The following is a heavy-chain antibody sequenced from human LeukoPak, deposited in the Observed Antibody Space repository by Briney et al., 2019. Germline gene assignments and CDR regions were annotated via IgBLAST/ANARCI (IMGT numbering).Heavy chain of an antibody. J-gene: IGHJ4*02. V-gene: IGHV3-53*01. CDR2: IYSGGST. Sequence: PGESLRLSCAVSGFIVSSDYMSWVRQAPGKGLEWVSTIYSGGSTYYADSVKGRFTISRDNSKNTLYLQMNSLRAEDTAVYYCAKGVGSGSYYFDYWGQGTLVTVSS. CDR1: GFIVSSDY. D-gene: IGHD3-10*01. CDR3: AKGVGSGSYYFDY.